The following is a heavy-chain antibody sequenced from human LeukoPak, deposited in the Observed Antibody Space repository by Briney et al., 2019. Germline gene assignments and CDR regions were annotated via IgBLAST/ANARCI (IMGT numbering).Heavy chain of an antibody. CDR1: GYTFTSYD. D-gene: IGHD2-15*01. V-gene: IGHV1-8*01. CDR2: MNPNSGNT. J-gene: IGHJ5*02. CDR3: ARDDCSGGSCYAHRWYDP. Sequence: ASVKVSCKASGYTFTSYDINWVRQATGQGLEWMGWMNPNSGNTGYAQKFQGRVTMTRHTSISTAYMELSSLRSKDTAVYDCARDDCSGGSCYAHRWYDPWGQGTLVTVSS.